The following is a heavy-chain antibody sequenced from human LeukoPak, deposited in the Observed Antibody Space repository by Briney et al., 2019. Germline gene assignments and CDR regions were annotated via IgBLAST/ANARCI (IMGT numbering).Heavy chain of an antibody. D-gene: IGHD5-18*01. Sequence: SETLSLTCTVSGGSISGYYWSWIRQPPGKGLEWIGYIYYSGSTNYNPSLKSRVTISVDTSKDQFSLAPNSVTAADTAIYYCASSGFNYGHYFDYWGQGTLVTVSS. CDR1: GGSISGYY. CDR2: IYYSGST. J-gene: IGHJ4*02. CDR3: ASSGFNYGHYFDY. V-gene: IGHV4-59*08.